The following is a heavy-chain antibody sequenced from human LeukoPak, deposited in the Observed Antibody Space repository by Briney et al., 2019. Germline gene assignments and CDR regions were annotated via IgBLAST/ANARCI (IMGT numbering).Heavy chain of an antibody. D-gene: IGHD3-10*01. J-gene: IGHJ5*02. Sequence: ASVKVSCKASGGTFSSYAISWVRQAPGQGLEWMGGIIPIFGTANYAQKSQGRVTITADESTSTAYMELSSLRSEDTAVYYCARKTPAVSGIYKAPRSSCFAPGGKETRVT. CDR2: IIPIFGTA. V-gene: IGHV1-69*13. CDR1: GGTFSSYA. CDR3: ARKTPAVSGIYKAPRSSCFAP.